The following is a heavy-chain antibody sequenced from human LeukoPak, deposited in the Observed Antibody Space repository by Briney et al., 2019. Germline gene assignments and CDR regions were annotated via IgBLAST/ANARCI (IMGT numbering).Heavy chain of an antibody. V-gene: IGHV3-21*06. CDR1: GFTFNNAW. CDR3: ARREPQGCSGTSCFAGPVGH. CDR2: ISGTSDYI. J-gene: IGHJ4*02. Sequence: GGSLRLSCAASGFTFNNAWMSWVRQAPGKGLEWVSSISGTSDYIYYADSVKGRFTISRDNGQNSLYLQMNSLRAEDTAVYYCARREPQGCSGTSCFAGPVGHWGQGTLVTVSS. D-gene: IGHD2-2*01.